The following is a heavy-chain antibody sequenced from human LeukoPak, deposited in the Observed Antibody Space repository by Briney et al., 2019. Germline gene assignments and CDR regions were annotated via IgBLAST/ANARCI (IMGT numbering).Heavy chain of an antibody. CDR1: GFTVSSNY. D-gene: IGHD3-3*01. J-gene: IGHJ4*02. V-gene: IGHV3-53*01. CDR3: ARVLSGSSYDFWSGSNFDY. CDR2: IYGGGST. Sequence: PGGSLRLSCAASGFTVSSNYMSWVRQAPGKGLEWVSVIYGGGSTYYADSVKGRFTISRDNSKNTLYLQMNSLRAEDTAVYYCARVLSGSSYDFWSGSNFDYWGQGTLVTVSS.